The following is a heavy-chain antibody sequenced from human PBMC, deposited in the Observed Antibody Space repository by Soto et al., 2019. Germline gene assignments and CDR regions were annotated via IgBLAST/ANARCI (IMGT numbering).Heavy chain of an antibody. CDR3: AKKGSTVTPGNSFDS. J-gene: IGHJ4*02. CDR2: VSASGRTT. Sequence: GGSLRLSCAASGFALSNYAMNWVRQAPGKGLEWVSVVSASGRTTYYADSVKGRFTISRDTSKNTLYLQMNSLRAEDTAVYYCAKKGSTVTPGNSFDSWGQGTLVTVSS. D-gene: IGHD4-17*01. CDR1: GFALSNYA. V-gene: IGHV3-23*01.